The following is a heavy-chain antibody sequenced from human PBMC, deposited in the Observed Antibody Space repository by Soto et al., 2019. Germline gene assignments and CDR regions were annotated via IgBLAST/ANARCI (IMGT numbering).Heavy chain of an antibody. Sequence: VGSLRLSCQASGFNFDNYGMHWVRQAPGKGLEWVAVITYDGSFQYYADSVKGRFTISRDNSKNTLSLHLNTLKPEDTAVYHCAKDRVGGTFYTPLAFWGQGTLVTVSS. D-gene: IGHD1-7*01. J-gene: IGHJ4*02. CDR3: AKDRVGGTFYTPLAF. CDR1: GFNFDNYG. CDR2: ITYDGSFQ. V-gene: IGHV3-30*18.